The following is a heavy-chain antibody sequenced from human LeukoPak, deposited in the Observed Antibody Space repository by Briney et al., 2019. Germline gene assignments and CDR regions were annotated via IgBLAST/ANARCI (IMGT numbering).Heavy chain of an antibody. Sequence: PSQTLSLTCTVSGGSLSSGTYYWSWIRQPAGKGLEWIGRVYTSGNTDYNPSLKSRVTMSVDTSKNQVSLRLSSVTAADTAVYYFARSNSNYRSQLFAPGGQGPLVTVPS. CDR2: VYTSGNT. CDR1: GGSLSSGTYY. J-gene: IGHJ5*02. CDR3: ARSNSNYRSQLFAP. D-gene: IGHD4-11*01. V-gene: IGHV4-61*02.